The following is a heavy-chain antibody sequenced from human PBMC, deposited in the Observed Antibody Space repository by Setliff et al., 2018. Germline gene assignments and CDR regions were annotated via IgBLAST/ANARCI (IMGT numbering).Heavy chain of an antibody. CDR2: IYASGST. CDR3: ARDWLIRNSGSYYWQVDY. CDR1: GGSISSGSHY. Sequence: PSETLSLTCTVSGGSISSGSHYWSWIRQPAGKGLEWIGRIYASGSTNYNPSLKSRVTISVDMSKNQFSLKLSSVTAADTAVYYCARDWLIRNSGSYYWQVDYWGQGTLVTVS. V-gene: IGHV4-61*02. D-gene: IGHD1-26*01. J-gene: IGHJ4*02.